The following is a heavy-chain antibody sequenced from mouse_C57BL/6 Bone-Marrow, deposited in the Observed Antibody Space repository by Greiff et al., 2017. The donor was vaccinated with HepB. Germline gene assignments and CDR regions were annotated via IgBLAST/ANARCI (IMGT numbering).Heavy chain of an antibody. Sequence: VQLKESGAELVRPGASVKLSCTASGFNIKDYYMHWVKQRPEQGLEWIGWIDPENGDTEYASKFQGKATITADTSSNTAYLQLSSLTSEDTAVYYCTKDSNYSYYYAMDYWGQGTSVTVSS. CDR3: TKDSNYSYYYAMDY. V-gene: IGHV14-4*01. J-gene: IGHJ4*01. CDR2: IDPENGDT. CDR1: GFNIKDYY. D-gene: IGHD2-5*01.